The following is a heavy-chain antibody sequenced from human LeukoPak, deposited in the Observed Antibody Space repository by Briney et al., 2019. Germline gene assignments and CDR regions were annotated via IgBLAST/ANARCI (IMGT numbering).Heavy chain of an antibody. CDR1: GFHFSSYA. CDR3: ARALRITMIVVAY. CDR2: ISYDGSNK. D-gene: IGHD3-22*01. Sequence: PGRSLRLSRAASGFHFSSYAMHRVRQAPGKGLEGAAVISYDGSNKYYADSVKGRFTISRDNSKNTLYLQMNSLRAEDTAVYYCARALRITMIVVAYWGQGTLVTVSS. V-gene: IGHV3-30-3*01. J-gene: IGHJ4*02.